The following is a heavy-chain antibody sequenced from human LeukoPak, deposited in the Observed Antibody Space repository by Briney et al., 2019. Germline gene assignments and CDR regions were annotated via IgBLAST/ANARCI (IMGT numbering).Heavy chain of an antibody. J-gene: IGHJ3*02. CDR2: IYYSGST. Sequence: SQTLSLTCTVSGGSISSGGYYWSWIRQPPGKGLEWIGYIYYSGSTNYNPSLKSRVTISVDTSKNQFSLKLSSVTAADTAVYYCARDAYRSDWYDAFDIWGQGTLVTVSS. CDR3: ARDAYRSDWYDAFDI. D-gene: IGHD6-19*01. CDR1: GGSISSGGYY. V-gene: IGHV4-61*08.